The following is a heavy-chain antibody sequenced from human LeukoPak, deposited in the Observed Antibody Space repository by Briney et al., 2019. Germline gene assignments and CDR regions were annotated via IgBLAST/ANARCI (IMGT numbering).Heavy chain of an antibody. D-gene: IGHD1-1*01. CDR1: GFTFSTYA. Sequence: GGSLRLSCAASGFTFSTYAMTWVRQAPGKGLEWVSGISGSGVTTYYGDSVKGRFTISRDNSEDTLYLQMNSLRAEDTAVYYCVRDPSGSGFAFDSWGQGALVTVSS. V-gene: IGHV3-23*01. CDR3: VRDPSGSGFAFDS. CDR2: ISGSGVTT. J-gene: IGHJ4*02.